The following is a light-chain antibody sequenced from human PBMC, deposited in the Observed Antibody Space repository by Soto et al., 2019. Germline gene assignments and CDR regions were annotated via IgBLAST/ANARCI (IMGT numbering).Light chain of an antibody. V-gene: IGLV1-40*01. CDR1: NSNLGAGYD. J-gene: IGLJ3*02. CDR3: ATWDDSLSGWM. Sequence: QSALTQPPSVSGAPGQRVTISCTGNNSNLGAGYDVHWYQQLPGAAPKLVIFGNRNRPSGVPERFSGSKSGTSASLAITGLQAEDEADYYCATWDDSLSGWMFGGGTKVTVL. CDR2: GNR.